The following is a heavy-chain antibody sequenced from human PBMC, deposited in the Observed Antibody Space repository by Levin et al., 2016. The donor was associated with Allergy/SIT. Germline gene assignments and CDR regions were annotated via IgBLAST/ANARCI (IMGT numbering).Heavy chain of an antibody. CDR3: ARDRVPKVGGSSGTTADY. D-gene: IGHD1-7*01. V-gene: IGHV1-18*01. J-gene: IGHJ4*02. CDR2: ISSYNGNT. Sequence: ASVKVSCKASGYTFINYGISWVRQAPGQGLEWMGWISSYNGNTNYAQKLQGRVTMTTDTSTSTAYMELRSLRSEDTAVYYCARDRVPKVGGSSGTTADYWGQGTLVTVSS. CDR1: GYTFINYG.